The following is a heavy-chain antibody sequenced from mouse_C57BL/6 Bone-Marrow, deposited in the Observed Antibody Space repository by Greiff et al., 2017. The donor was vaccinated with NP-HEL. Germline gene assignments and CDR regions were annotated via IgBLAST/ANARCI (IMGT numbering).Heavy chain of an antibody. CDR1: GFTFSDYG. CDR3: ARGVRRTEYFDV. J-gene: IGHJ1*03. CDR2: ISSGSSII. D-gene: IGHD2-14*01. V-gene: IGHV5-17*01. Sequence: EVQRVESGGGLVKPGGSLTLSCAASGFTFSDYGMHWVRQAPEKGLEWVAYISSGSSIIYNADTVKGRFTISRDNAKNPLFLQMTSLRSEDTAMYYCARGVRRTEYFDVWGTGTTVTVSS.